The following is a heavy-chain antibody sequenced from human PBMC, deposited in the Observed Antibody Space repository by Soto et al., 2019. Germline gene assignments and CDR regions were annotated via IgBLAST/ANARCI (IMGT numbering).Heavy chain of an antibody. CDR2: IYDSGTT. Sequence: QVQLQESGPGLEKASETLSLTCTVSGGSMSGYYWSWIRQPPGQGLEWIGVIYDSGTTNYNPSLKSRGTISIDTSKNQFSLKLTSVTAADTAVYYCARVSHIVVVPAVRGAFDIWGQGTMITVPS. CDR3: ARVSHIVVVPAVRGAFDI. CDR1: GGSMSGYY. D-gene: IGHD2-21*02. J-gene: IGHJ3*02. V-gene: IGHV4-59*01.